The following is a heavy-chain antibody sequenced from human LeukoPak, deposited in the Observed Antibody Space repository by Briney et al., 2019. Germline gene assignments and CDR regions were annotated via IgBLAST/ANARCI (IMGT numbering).Heavy chain of an antibody. CDR1: GFTFSSYA. Sequence: GGSLRLSCAASGFTFSSYAMSWVRQAPGKGLEWVSAISGSGGSTYYADSVKGRFTISRDNSKNTLYLQMNSLRAEETAVYYCAKDPTTMVRGVIITGTFDYWGQGTLVTVSS. D-gene: IGHD3-10*01. CDR3: AKDPTTMVRGVIITGTFDY. V-gene: IGHV3-23*01. CDR2: ISGSGGST. J-gene: IGHJ4*02.